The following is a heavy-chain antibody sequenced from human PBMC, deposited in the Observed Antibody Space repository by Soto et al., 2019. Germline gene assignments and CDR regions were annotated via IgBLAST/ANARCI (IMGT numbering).Heavy chain of an antibody. D-gene: IGHD3-16*01. Sequence: PSETLSLTCNVSGGSTRRYYWSWIRQPAGKALEWIGRIYTSGTTNYNPSLKSRATMLIDTSKNQFSLILGSVTAADTAVYYCAREGASVLCMHVGGQGTTVTVFS. CDR2: IYTSGTT. J-gene: IGHJ6*02. CDR3: AREGASVLCMHV. CDR1: GGSTRRYY. V-gene: IGHV4-4*07.